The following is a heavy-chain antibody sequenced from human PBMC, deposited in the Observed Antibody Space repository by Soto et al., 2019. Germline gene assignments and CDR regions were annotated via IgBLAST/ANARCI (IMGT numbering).Heavy chain of an antibody. J-gene: IGHJ4*02. V-gene: IGHV3-53*01. CDR1: GFTVSSNY. Sequence: GGSLRLSCAASGFTVSSNYMSWVRQAPGKGLEWVSVIYSGGTTHYADSVKGRFTISRDNARNSLYLQMNSLRAEDTALYYCAKSQSPMVRGVIEAFDYWGQGTLVTVSS. CDR3: AKSQSPMVRGVIEAFDY. CDR2: IYSGGTT. D-gene: IGHD3-10*01.